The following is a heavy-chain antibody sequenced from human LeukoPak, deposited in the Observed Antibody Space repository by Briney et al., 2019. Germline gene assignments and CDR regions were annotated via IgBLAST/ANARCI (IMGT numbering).Heavy chain of an antibody. D-gene: IGHD4-23*01. Sequence: PSETLSLTCAVYGGSFSGYYWSWIRQPPGKGLEWIGEINHSGSTNYNPSLKSRVTISVDTSKNQFSLKLSSVTAADTAVYYCARRRWPRPDYWGQGTLVTVSS. CDR3: ARRRWPRPDY. CDR1: GGSFSGYY. J-gene: IGHJ4*02. CDR2: INHSGST. V-gene: IGHV4-34*01.